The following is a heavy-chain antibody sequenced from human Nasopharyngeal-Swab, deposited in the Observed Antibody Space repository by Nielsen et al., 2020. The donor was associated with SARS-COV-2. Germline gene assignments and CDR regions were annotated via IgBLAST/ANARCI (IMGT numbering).Heavy chain of an antibody. D-gene: IGHD3-22*01. CDR2: IYYSGST. V-gene: IGHV4-59*01. CDR3: ASANYYYDSSGCYGN. CDR1: GGSISSYY. J-gene: IGHJ4*02. Sequence: SETLSLTCTVSGGSISSYYWSWIRQPPGKGLEWIGYIYYSGSTNYNPSLKSRVTISVDTSKNQFSLKLSSVTAADTAVYYCASANYYYDSSGCYGNWGQGTLVTVSS.